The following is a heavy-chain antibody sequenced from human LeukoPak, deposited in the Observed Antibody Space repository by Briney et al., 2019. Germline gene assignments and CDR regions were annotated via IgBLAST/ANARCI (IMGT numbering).Heavy chain of an antibody. D-gene: IGHD3-10*01. V-gene: IGHV4-59*08. CDR3: ARHQGLWFATYSWFDP. Sequence: SETLSLTCTVSGGSISSYYWSWIRQPPGKGLEWIGYIYYSGSTNYNPSLKSRVTISVDTSKNQFSLKLSSVTAADTAVYYCARHQGLWFATYSWFDPWGQGTLVTVSS. CDR2: IYYSGST. CDR1: GGSISSYY. J-gene: IGHJ5*02.